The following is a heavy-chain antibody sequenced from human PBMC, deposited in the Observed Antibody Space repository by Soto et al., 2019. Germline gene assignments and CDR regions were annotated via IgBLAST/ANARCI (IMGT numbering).Heavy chain of an antibody. V-gene: IGHV3-74*01. CDR3: ARGARNFYYFDY. J-gene: IGHJ4*02. CDR1: GFTFSSYW. D-gene: IGHD1-7*01. Sequence: PGGSLRLSCAASGFTFSSYWMHWVRQAPGKGLVRVSRINGDGSSTNYADSVKGRFTISRDNDKNTLYLQMNSLRAEDTAVYYCARGARNFYYFDYWGQGALVTVSS. CDR2: INGDGSST.